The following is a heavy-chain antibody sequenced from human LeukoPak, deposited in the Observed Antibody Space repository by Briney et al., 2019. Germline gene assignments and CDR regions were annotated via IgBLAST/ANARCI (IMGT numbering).Heavy chain of an antibody. CDR2: YYYSRST. V-gene: IGHV4-39*01. CDR3: ARHNTYYYDSRGYGPSPYFDY. CDR1: GGSISSSNYY. D-gene: IGHD3-22*01. J-gene: IGHJ4*02. Sequence: NPSETLPLTCTVSGGSISSSNYYWSWIRQPPGKGLEWIGSYYYSRSTYYTPSLKSRITISVDTSKNHSSLKLSSVTAADTAVYCCARHNTYYYDSRGYGPSPYFDYGAQGTLVTVLS.